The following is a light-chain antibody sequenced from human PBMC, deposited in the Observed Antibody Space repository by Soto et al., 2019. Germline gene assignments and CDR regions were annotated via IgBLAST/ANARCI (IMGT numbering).Light chain of an antibody. CDR2: GAS. J-gene: IGKJ1*01. Sequence: EIVLTQSPGTLSLSPGERATLSCRASQSVSSSYSAWYQQKPGQAPRLLLYGASSRATGIPDRFSGSGSGTDFTLTISRLEPEDFAVYYCQQSVRSRWTFGQGTKVEIK. CDR3: QQSVRSRWT. CDR1: QSVSSSY. V-gene: IGKV3-20*01.